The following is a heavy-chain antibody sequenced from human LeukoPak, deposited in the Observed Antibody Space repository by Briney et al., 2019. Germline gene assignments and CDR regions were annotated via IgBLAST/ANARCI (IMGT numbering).Heavy chain of an antibody. J-gene: IGHJ6*02. D-gene: IGHD2-21*02. CDR1: GYTFTNYD. V-gene: IGHV1-69*13. CDR2: IIPIFGTA. CDR3: ASTYCGGDCSPQYYYYYYGMDV. Sequence: SVKVSCKTSGYTFTNYDINWVRQATGQGLEWMGGIIPIFGTANYAQKFQGRVTITADESTSTAYMELSSLRSEDTAVYYCASTYCGGDCSPQYYYYYYGMDVWGQGTTVTVSS.